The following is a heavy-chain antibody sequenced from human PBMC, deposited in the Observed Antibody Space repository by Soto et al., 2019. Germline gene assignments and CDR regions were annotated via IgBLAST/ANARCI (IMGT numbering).Heavy chain of an antibody. D-gene: IGHD3-22*01. CDR1: GYTFTSYA. CDR2: INAGNGNT. CDR3: ARDSKRHFVYDSSGYYFY. Sequence: GASVKVSCKASGYTFTSYAMHWVRQAPGQRLEWMGWINAGNGNTKYSQKFQGRVTITRDTSASTAYMELSSLRSEDTAVYYCARDSKRHFVYDSSGYYFYWGQGTLVTVSS. J-gene: IGHJ4*02. V-gene: IGHV1-3*01.